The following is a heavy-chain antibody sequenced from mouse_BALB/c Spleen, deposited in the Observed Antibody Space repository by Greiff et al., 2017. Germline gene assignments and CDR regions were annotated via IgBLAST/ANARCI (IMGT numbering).Heavy chain of an antibody. CDR2: IDPANGNT. D-gene: IGHD1-1*02. V-gene: IGHV14-3*02. CDR3: ARSMDYAMDY. Sequence: VQLKESGAELVKPGASVKLSCTASGFNIKDTYMHWVKQRPEQGLEWIGRIDPANGNTKYDPKFQGKATITADTSSNTAYLQLSSLTSEDTAVYYCARSMDYAMDYWGQGTSVTVSS. J-gene: IGHJ4*01. CDR1: GFNIKDTY.